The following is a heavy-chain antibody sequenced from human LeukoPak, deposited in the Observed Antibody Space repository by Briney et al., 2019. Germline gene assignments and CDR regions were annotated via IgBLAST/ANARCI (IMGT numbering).Heavy chain of an antibody. CDR1: GGSISSGDYY. CDR2: IYYSGST. Sequence: SETLSLTCTVSGGSISSGDYYWSWIRQPPGKGLEWIGYIYYSGSTYYNPSLKSRVTISVDTSKNQFSLKLSSVTAADTAVYYCARDRYCSGGSCYYLRFGDVFDIWGQGTMVTVSS. V-gene: IGHV4-30-4*01. D-gene: IGHD2-15*01. J-gene: IGHJ3*02. CDR3: ARDRYCSGGSCYYLRFGDVFDI.